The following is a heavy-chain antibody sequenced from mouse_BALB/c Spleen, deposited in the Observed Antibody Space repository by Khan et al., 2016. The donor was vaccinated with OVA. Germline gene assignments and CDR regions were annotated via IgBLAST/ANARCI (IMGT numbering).Heavy chain of an antibody. J-gene: IGHJ3*01. CDR3: ADDLTGSFDY. D-gene: IGHD4-1*01. CDR1: GFTFSSYS. Sequence: EVELVESGGDLVKPGGSLKLSCAASGFTFSSYSMSCVRQTPDKRLQWVASISSGGDYTYYPDSVNGRFTISRDNAKNTLYLEMSVVKSEDTAMYYSADDLTGSFDYWGQGTLVTVSA. V-gene: IGHV5-6*01. CDR2: ISSGGDYT.